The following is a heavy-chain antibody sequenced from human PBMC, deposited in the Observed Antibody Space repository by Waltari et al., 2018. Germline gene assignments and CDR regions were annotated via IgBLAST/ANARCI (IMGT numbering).Heavy chain of an antibody. CDR2: IYYTGTT. J-gene: IGHJ6*02. CDR1: GGSISCSSYY. V-gene: IGHV4-39*01. D-gene: IGHD1-1*01. Sequence: QLQLQESGPGLVKPSETLSLTCSVSGGSISCSSYYWSWIRQPPGKGLEWIGSIYYTGTTYYNPTLKSRLTISVDTSKNQFSLKLTSVTAADTAVYYCAKRIQQNGLDLWGQGTTVIVS. CDR3: AKRIQQNGLDL.